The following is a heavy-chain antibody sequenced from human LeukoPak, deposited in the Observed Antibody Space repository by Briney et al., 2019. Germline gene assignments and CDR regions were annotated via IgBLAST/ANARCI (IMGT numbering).Heavy chain of an antibody. J-gene: IGHJ3*02. CDR3: AAVFRWELLSVHAFDI. CDR2: IVVGSGIT. D-gene: IGHD1-26*01. CDR1: GFTSSPSA. Sequence: TSVKVSCKASGFTSSPSAVQWVRQGSGQRLERIGWIVVGSGITNYAQKFQERVTITRDTSTSTAHMELSSLRSEDTAVYYCAAVFRWELLSVHAFDIWGQGTMVTVSS. V-gene: IGHV1-58*01.